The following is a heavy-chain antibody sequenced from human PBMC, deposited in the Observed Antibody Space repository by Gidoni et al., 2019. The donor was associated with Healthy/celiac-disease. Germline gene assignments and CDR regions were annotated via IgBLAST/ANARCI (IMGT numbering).Heavy chain of an antibody. CDR3: ARYSYVVDDWFDP. CDR1: GGTFSSYA. J-gene: IGHJ5*02. Sequence: QVQLVQAGEEVKKPGSTVKVSCKASGGTFSSYAIRWVRQAPGQGLEWMGRIIPILGIANYSQKFQGRVTIIADKSTSTAYMELSSLISEDTAVYYCARYSYVVDDWFDPWGHGTLVTVSS. D-gene: IGHD5-18*01. V-gene: IGHV1-69*04. CDR2: IIPILGIA.